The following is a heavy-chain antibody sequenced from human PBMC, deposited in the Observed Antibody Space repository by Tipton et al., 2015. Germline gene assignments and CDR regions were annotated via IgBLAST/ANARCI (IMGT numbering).Heavy chain of an antibody. CDR3: ARVGSLAAQYYFDY. D-gene: IGHD2/OR15-2a*01. J-gene: IGHJ4*02. CDR1: GFTFSSYG. V-gene: IGHV3-30*03. Sequence: SLRLSCAASGFTFSSYGMHWVRQAPGKGLEWVALILHDGSNKYYADSVKGRFTISRDNSKNTLYLQMKTLRVEDTAVYYCARVGSLAAQYYFDYWGQGTLVTVSS. CDR2: ILHDGSNK.